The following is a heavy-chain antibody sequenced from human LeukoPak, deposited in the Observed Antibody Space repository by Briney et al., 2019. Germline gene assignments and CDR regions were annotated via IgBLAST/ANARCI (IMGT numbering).Heavy chain of an antibody. CDR2: IIPILGIA. Sequence: SVKVSCKASGGTFSSYAISWVRQAPGQGLEWMGRIIPILGIANYAQKSQGRVTITADKSTSTAYMELSSLRSEDTAVYYCARLPYSGSYYFDYWGQGTLVTVSS. D-gene: IGHD1-26*01. J-gene: IGHJ4*02. V-gene: IGHV1-69*04. CDR3: ARLPYSGSYYFDY. CDR1: GGTFSSYA.